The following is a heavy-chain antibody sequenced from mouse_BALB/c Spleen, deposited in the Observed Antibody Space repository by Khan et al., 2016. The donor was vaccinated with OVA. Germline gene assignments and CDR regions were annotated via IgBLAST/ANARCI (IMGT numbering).Heavy chain of an antibody. J-gene: IGHJ2*01. Sequence: EVQLQELGPGLVKPSQSLSLTCTVTGYSITSGYGWNWIRQFPGNKLEWMGYISYSGSTNYNPSLKSRISITRDTSKNQFFLQLNSVTTEDTATXYCARTARIKYWGQGTTLTVSS. CDR2: ISYSGST. CDR1: GYSITSGYG. CDR3: ARTARIKY. V-gene: IGHV3-2*02. D-gene: IGHD1-2*01.